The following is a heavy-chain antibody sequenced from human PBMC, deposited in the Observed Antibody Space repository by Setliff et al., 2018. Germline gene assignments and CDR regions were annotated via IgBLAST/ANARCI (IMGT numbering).Heavy chain of an antibody. J-gene: IGHJ6*03. V-gene: IGHV4-61*09. CDR1: GASISSGSYY. CDR2: IHSSGSA. D-gene: IGHD3-10*01. CDR3: ARDWEITVVREVTQYYYYMDI. Sequence: SETLSLTCTVSGASISSGSYYWSWIRQPTGKGLEWIGHIHSSGSANYNSSLESRLTMSLDPSKKQFSLELRSVTAADTAVYYCARDWEITVVREVTQYYYYMDIWGKGNAVTVSS.